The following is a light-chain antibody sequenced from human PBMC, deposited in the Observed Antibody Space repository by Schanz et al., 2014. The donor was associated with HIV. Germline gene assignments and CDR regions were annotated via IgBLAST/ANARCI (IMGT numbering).Light chain of an antibody. Sequence: EIVMTQSPATLSVSPGERATLSCRASQSVSGSYLAWNQQNPGQAPRLLLYGVSSRATGVPDRFSGSGSGTEFTLTISSLQSEDCAVYYCQQYTIWPPWTFGRGTKVEI. CDR2: GVS. CDR3: QQYTIWPPWT. V-gene: IGKV3D-15*01. J-gene: IGKJ1*01. CDR1: QSVSGSY.